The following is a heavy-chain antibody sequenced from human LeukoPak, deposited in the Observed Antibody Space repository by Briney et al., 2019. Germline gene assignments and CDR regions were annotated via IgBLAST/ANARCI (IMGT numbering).Heavy chain of an antibody. CDR3: ARGGLYCSSTSCSNYYYYYMDV. CDR2: ISSSSSYI. Sequence: GGSLRLSCAASGFTFSSCSMNWVRQAPGKGLEWVSSISSSSSYIYYADSVKGRFTISRDNAKNSLYLQMNSLRAEHTAVYYCARGGLYCSSTSCSNYYYYYMDVWGKGTTVTVSS. J-gene: IGHJ6*03. CDR1: GFTFSSCS. D-gene: IGHD2-2*01. V-gene: IGHV3-21*01.